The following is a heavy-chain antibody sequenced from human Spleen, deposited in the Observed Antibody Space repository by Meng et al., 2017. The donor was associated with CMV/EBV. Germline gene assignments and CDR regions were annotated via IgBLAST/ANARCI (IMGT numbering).Heavy chain of an antibody. CDR2: ISHDGSDK. V-gene: IGHV3-30-3*01. J-gene: IGHJ1*01. D-gene: IGHD2-2*02. CDR3: ARARYCSSTNCYTRGGYFQH. CDR1: SYA. Sequence: SYAMHWVRQAPGKGLEWVAVISHDGSDKYYADSVKGRFTISRDNSTNTLYLQMNSLRVEATAVYYCARARYCSSTNCYTRGGYFQHWGQGTLVTVSS.